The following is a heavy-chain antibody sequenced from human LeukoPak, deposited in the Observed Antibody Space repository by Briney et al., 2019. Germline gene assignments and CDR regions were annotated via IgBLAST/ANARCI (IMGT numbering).Heavy chain of an antibody. CDR3: AREGQPNYYGSGSYSDY. J-gene: IGHJ4*02. D-gene: IGHD3-10*01. CDR2: INWNGGST. V-gene: IGHV3-20*04. Sequence: GGSLRLSCAASGFTFDDYGMSWVRQAPGKGLEWVSGINWNGGSTGYADSVKGRFTISRDNAKNSLYLQMNSLRAEDTASYYCAREGQPNYYGSGSYSDYWGQGTLVTVSS. CDR1: GFTFDDYG.